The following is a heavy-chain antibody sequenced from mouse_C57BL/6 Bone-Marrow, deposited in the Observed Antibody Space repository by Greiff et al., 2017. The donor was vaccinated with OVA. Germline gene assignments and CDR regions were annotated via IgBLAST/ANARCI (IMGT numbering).Heavy chain of an antibody. J-gene: IGHJ2*01. CDR1: GYTFTSYW. CDR3: AREGYGSSYGYFDY. Sequence: VQLKEPGAELVMPGASVKLSCKASGYTFTSYWMHWVKQRPGQGLEWIGEIDPSDSYTNYNQKFKGKSTLTVDKSSSTAYMQLSSLTSEDSAVYYCAREGYGSSYGYFDYWGQGTTLTVSS. D-gene: IGHD1-1*01. V-gene: IGHV1-69*01. CDR2: IDPSDSYT.